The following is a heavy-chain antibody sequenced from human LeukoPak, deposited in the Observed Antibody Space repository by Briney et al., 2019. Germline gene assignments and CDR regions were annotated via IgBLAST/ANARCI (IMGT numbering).Heavy chain of an antibody. J-gene: IGHJ4*02. CDR2: ISWNSGSI. CDR3: AKDIGEDGGNSLNPVDY. V-gene: IGHV3-9*01. D-gene: IGHD4-23*01. Sequence: QSGGSLRLSCAASGFTFSSYTINWVRQAPGKGLEWVSGISWNSGSIGYADSVKGRFTISRDSAKNSLYLQMNSLRAEDTALYYCAKDIGEDGGNSLNPVDYWGQGTLVTVSS. CDR1: GFTFSSYT.